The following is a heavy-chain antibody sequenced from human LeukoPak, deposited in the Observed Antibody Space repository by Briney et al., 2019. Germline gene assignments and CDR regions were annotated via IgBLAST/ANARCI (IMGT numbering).Heavy chain of an antibody. CDR3: AKIYCGGDCYSEYYFDY. CDR1: GFTFDDYA. Sequence: PGRSLRLSCAASGFTFDDYAMHWVRQAPGKGLEWVSGMSWNSGSIGYADSVKGRFTISRDNAKNSLYLQMNSLRAEDTALYYCAKIYCGGDCYSEYYFDYWGQGTLVTVSS. D-gene: IGHD2-21*02. J-gene: IGHJ4*02. V-gene: IGHV3-9*01. CDR2: MSWNSGSI.